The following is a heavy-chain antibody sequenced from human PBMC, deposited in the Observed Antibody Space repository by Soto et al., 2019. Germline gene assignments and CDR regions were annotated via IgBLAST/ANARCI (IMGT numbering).Heavy chain of an antibody. D-gene: IGHD4-4*01. J-gene: IGHJ4*02. CDR1: GYTFFNFG. CDR3: ARGRHRNPDY. Sequence: QVPLVQSGGEVKKPGASVRVSCKTSGYTFFNFGITWVRQAPGQGLEWVGKIRGYNGNTNYAPKLQGRVTMTTDTSTSTAYLELRTLRSDDTAVYYCARGRHRNPDYWGQGTLVTVSS. CDR2: IRGYNGNT. V-gene: IGHV1-18*04.